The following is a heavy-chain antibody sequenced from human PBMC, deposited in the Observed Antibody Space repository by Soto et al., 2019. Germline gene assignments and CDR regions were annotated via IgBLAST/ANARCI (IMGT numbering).Heavy chain of an antibody. CDR2: ISSSSSYI. Sequence: QVQLVESGGGLVKPGGSLRLSCAASGFTFSDYYMSWIRQAPGKGLEWVSSISSSSSYIYYADSVKGRFTISRDNAKNSLYLQMNSLRAEDTAVYYCASRTTKQYGMDVWGQGTTVTVSS. CDR3: ASRTTKQYGMDV. V-gene: IGHV3-11*06. D-gene: IGHD1-1*01. CDR1: GFTFSDYY. J-gene: IGHJ6*02.